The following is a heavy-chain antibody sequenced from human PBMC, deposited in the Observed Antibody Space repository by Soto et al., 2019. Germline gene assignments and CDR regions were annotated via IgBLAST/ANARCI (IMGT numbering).Heavy chain of an antibody. CDR2: IYYSGTT. Sequence: SETLSLTCTVSGDSITSNSYFWAWIRQPPGKGLEWIGSIYYSGTTYYNPSLKSRVTISVDGSKNQFSLKLSSVTAATTAVYYCARHFSVDYFDYWGQGALVTVSS. J-gene: IGHJ4*02. CDR1: GDSITSNSYF. CDR3: ARHFSVDYFDY. V-gene: IGHV4-39*01.